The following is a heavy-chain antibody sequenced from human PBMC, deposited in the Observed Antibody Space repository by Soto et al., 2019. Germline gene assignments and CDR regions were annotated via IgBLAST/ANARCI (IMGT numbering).Heavy chain of an antibody. J-gene: IGHJ6*02. CDR1: GGSFSGYY. CDR2: IYYSGST. D-gene: IGHD3-10*01. CDR3: ARDVGEAAADYYYYYGMDV. V-gene: IGHV4-59*01. Sequence: SETLSLTCAVYGGSFSGYYWSWIRQPPGKGLEWIGYIYYSGSTNYNPSLKSRVTISVDTSKNQFSLKLSSVTAADTAVYYCARDVGEAAADYYYYYGMDVWGQGTTVTVSS.